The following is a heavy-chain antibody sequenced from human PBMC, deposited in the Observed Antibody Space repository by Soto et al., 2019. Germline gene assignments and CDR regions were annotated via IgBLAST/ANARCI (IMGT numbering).Heavy chain of an antibody. CDR1: GGSFSGYY. J-gene: IGHJ6*02. D-gene: IGHD3-10*01. V-gene: IGHV4-34*01. Sequence: QVQLQQWGAGLLKPSETLSLTCAVYGGSFSGYYWSWIRQPPGKGLEWIGEINHSGSTNYNPSLKSRVTISVDTSKNQFSLKLSSVTAADTAVYYCAGRRTYYYGSGTHMGGYYYGMDVWGQGTTVTVSS. CDR2: INHSGST. CDR3: AGRRTYYYGSGTHMGGYYYGMDV.